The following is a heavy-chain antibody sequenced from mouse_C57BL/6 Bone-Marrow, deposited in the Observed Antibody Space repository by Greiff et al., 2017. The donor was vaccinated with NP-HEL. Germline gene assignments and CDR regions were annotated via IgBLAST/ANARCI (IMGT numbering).Heavy chain of an antibody. CDR3: ARSDYGSSYWYFDV. CDR1: GYTFTNYW. CDR2: IYPGGGYT. Sequence: QVQLKESGAELVRPGTSVKMSCKASGYTFTNYWIGWAKQRPGHGLEWIGDIYPGGGYTNYNEKFKGKATLTADKSSSTAYMQFSSLTSEDSAIYYCARSDYGSSYWYFDVWGTGTTVTVSS. V-gene: IGHV1-63*01. D-gene: IGHD1-1*01. J-gene: IGHJ1*03.